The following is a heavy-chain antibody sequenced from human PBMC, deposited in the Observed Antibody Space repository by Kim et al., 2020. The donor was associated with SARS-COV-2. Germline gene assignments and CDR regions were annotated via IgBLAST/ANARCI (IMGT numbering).Heavy chain of an antibody. CDR1: GGSISSSSYY. Sequence: SETLSLTCTVSGGSISSSSYYWGWIRQPPGKGLEWIGSIYYSGSTYYNPSLKSRVTISVDTSKNQFSLKLSSVTAADTAVYYCARDFDTGGSGDYWGQGTLVTVSS. J-gene: IGHJ4*02. D-gene: IGHD2-8*02. CDR3: ARDFDTGGSGDY. V-gene: IGHV4-39*07. CDR2: IYYSGST.